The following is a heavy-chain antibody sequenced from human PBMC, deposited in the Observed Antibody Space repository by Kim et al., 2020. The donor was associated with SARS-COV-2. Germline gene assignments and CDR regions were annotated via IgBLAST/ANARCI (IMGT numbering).Heavy chain of an antibody. J-gene: IGHJ4*02. V-gene: IGHV1-69*01. Sequence: FKGRVTITADESTSTAYMELSSLRSEDTAVYYCARAYDSSGYYYDFFDYWGQGTLVTVSS. D-gene: IGHD3-22*01. CDR3: ARAYDSSGYYYDFFDY.